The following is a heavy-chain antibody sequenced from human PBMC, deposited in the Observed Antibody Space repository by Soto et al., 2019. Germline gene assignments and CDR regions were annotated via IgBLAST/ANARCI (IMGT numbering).Heavy chain of an antibody. D-gene: IGHD2-2*01. CDR1: GGSISGYY. Sequence: PSETLSLTCSVSGGSISGYYWSWVRLPPGKGLEWIGNLYYTGSTNYNPSLKSRVTISGDTSKNQFSLKLSSVTAADTAVYYCAIQIVPGATLGYWGPGTLVTVSS. CDR2: LYYTGST. CDR3: AIQIVPGATLGY. V-gene: IGHV4-59*01. J-gene: IGHJ4*02.